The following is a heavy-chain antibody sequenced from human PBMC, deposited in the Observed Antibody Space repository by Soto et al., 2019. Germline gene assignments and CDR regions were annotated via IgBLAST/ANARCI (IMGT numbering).Heavy chain of an antibody. V-gene: IGHV3-30-3*01. CDR1: VFTFISYA. Sequence: GGSLRLSCASSVFTFISYAMHWVRQAPGKGLEWVAVISYDGSNKYYADSVKGRFTISRDNSKNTLYLQMNSLRAEDTAVYYCARAHLNYDILTGPFDYWGQGTLVTVSS. D-gene: IGHD3-9*01. CDR2: ISYDGSNK. CDR3: ARAHLNYDILTGPFDY. J-gene: IGHJ4*02.